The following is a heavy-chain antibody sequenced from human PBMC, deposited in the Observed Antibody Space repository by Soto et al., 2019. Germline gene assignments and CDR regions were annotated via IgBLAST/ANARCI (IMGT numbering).Heavy chain of an antibody. CDR2: TSSSGSRI. CDR3: ARVPGLRPLPLAY. V-gene: IGHV3-48*03. Sequence: VQLVESGGGSVQPGGSLRLSCEASGFTFSDFEMTWVRQAPGKGLEWVAYTSSSGSRIYYADSVKGRFTISRDNANNSLDRQGNSLGVGDPCVYYGARVPGLRPLPLAYGGEGALVTFS. CDR1: GFTFSDFE. D-gene: IGHD5-12*01. J-gene: IGHJ4*02.